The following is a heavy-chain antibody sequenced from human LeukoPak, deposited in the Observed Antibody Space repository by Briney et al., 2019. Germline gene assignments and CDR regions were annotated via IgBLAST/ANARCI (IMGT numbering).Heavy chain of an antibody. Sequence: GRSLRLSCAASGFTFSSYAMHWVRQAPGKGLEGVAVISYDGSNKYYADSVKGRFTISRDNSKNTLYLQMNSLRAEDTAVYYCARDHVVGATFWCFFDYWGQGTLVTVSS. CDR2: ISYDGSNK. CDR1: GFTFSSYA. CDR3: ARDHVVGATFWCFFDY. D-gene: IGHD1-26*01. V-gene: IGHV3-30*04. J-gene: IGHJ4*02.